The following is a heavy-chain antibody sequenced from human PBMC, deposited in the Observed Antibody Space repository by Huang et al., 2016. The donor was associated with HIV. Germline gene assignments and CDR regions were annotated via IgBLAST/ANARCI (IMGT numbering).Heavy chain of an antibody. V-gene: IGHV4-61*09. CDR1: GVSVRTYTYY. Sequence: QVQLQETGPGCVAPSQTLFPTCTVSGVSVRTYTYYWAWIRPPPGKKLEWIGHFFAGGRANYNPSLNNRATIPLDASKNPFTLTLLSVTAADTAVYYCARGASTTGWFESPDPYYFNYWGPGALVTVS. D-gene: IGHD6-19*01. CDR3: ARGASTTGWFESPDPYYFNY. J-gene: IGHJ4*01. CDR2: FFAGGRA.